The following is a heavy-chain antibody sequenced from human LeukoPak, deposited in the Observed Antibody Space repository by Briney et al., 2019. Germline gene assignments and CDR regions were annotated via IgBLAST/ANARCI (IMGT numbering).Heavy chain of an antibody. J-gene: IGHJ6*02. V-gene: IGHV3-30*18. CDR3: AKGVAGTIDGMDV. CDR2: ISYDGSNK. CDR1: GFTFSSYG. Sequence: GGSLRLSCAASGFTFSSYGMHWVRQAPGKGLEWVAVISYDGSNKYYADSVKGRFTISRDNSKNTLYLQMNSLRAEDTAVYYCAKGVAGTIDGMDVWGQGTTVTVSS. D-gene: IGHD6-19*01.